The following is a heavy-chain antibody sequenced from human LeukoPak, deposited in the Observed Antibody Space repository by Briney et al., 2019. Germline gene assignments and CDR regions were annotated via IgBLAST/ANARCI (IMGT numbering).Heavy chain of an antibody. J-gene: IGHJ4*02. CDR1: GGTFSSYA. Sequence: ASVKVSCEASGGTFSSYAISWVRQAPGQGLEWMRGIIPIFGTANYAQKFQGRVTITADESTSTAYMELSSLRSEDTAVYYCARDDNRHILTGYSRLRYWGQGTLVTVSS. V-gene: IGHV1-69*13. CDR2: IIPIFGTA. CDR3: ARDDNRHILTGYSRLRY. D-gene: IGHD3-9*01.